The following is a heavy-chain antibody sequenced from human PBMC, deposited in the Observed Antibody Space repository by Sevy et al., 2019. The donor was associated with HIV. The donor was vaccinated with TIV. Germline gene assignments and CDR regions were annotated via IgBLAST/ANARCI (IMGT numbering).Heavy chain of an antibody. D-gene: IGHD2-8*01. Sequence: GGSLRLSCTASGFTIDDYAMSWFRQAPGKGLEWVGFVRSKTYGGTTDDAASVRGRFTISRDDSNGIAYLQMNSLKTEDTALYYCTRDLFYYQPGDYWGQGTLVTVSS. CDR2: VRSKTYGGTT. CDR1: GFTIDDYA. J-gene: IGHJ4*02. CDR3: TRDLFYYQPGDY. V-gene: IGHV3-49*03.